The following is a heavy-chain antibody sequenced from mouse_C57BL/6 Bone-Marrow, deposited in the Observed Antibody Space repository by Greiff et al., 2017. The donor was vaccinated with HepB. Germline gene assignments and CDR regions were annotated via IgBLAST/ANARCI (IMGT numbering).Heavy chain of an antibody. J-gene: IGHJ4*01. CDR2: ISDGGSYT. Sequence: DVKLVESGGGLVKPGGSLKLSCAASGFTFSSYAMSWVRQTPEKRLEWVATISDGGSYTYYPDNVKGRFTISRDNAKNNLYLQMSHLKSEDTAMYYCAREFYGSTYYYAMDYWGQGTSVTVSS. CDR3: AREFYGSTYYYAMDY. D-gene: IGHD1-1*01. CDR1: GFTFSSYA. V-gene: IGHV5-4*01.